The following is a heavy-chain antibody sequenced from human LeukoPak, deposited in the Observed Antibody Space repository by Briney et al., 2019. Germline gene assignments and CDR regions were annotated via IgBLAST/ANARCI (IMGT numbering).Heavy chain of an antibody. J-gene: IGHJ6*04. CDR1: GGSFSVYY. Sequence: PSETLSLTCAVYGGSFSVYYGNWIRQPPGKGLEWNGEINHSGTTNYNPSLKSRVTISVDTSKNQFSLRLSAVTAADTAVYHCARGLRLPSRSSPAVPHVWGKGTTVTVSA. D-gene: IGHD2-2*01. CDR3: ARGLRLPSRSSPAVPHV. CDR2: INHSGTT. V-gene: IGHV4-34*01.